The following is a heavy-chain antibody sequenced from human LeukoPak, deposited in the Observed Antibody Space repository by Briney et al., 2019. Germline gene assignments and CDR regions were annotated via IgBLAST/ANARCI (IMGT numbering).Heavy chain of an antibody. CDR1: GYNFSNYW. Sequence: GESLQISCKGSGYNFSNYWIGWVRHLPGRGLEWMGTIFPDDSDTRYSPSFRGQVTMSADKSISTAYLQWSSLKASDTAMYYCARRGYCSSTACSVAPFDIWGQGTMVTVSS. CDR3: ARRGYCSSTACSVAPFDI. CDR2: IFPDDSDT. V-gene: IGHV5-51*01. D-gene: IGHD2-2*01. J-gene: IGHJ3*02.